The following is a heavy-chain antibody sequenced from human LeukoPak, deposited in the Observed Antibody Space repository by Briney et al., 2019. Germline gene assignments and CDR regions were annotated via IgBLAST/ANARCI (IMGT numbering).Heavy chain of an antibody. V-gene: IGHV3-21*01. J-gene: IGHJ4*02. CDR3: ARDLGTRKSIAFAD. CDR1: GFSFSSYR. CDR2: ISSNNGYI. Sequence: PGGSLRLSCAASGFSFSSYRMNWVRQAPGKGLEWVASISSNNGYIYYADSVKGRFTISRDNGENSLHLQMNSLRTDDAAVYYCARDLGTRKSIAFADWGQGTLVTVSS. D-gene: IGHD6-6*01.